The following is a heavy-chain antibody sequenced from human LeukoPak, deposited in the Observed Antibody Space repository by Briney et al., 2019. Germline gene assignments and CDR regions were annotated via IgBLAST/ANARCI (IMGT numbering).Heavy chain of an antibody. V-gene: IGHV4-34*01. Sequence: SETLSLTCAVNGGSFSDYYWSWIRQPPGKGLEWIADINHGGSTYYNPSLKSRVTISVDTSKNQFSLKLSSVTAADTAVYYCARFTPDIVVVPAASSSDYYYYYGMDVWGKGTTVTVSS. J-gene: IGHJ6*04. D-gene: IGHD2-2*01. CDR2: INHGGST. CDR1: GGSFSDYY. CDR3: ARFTPDIVVVPAASSSDYYYYYGMDV.